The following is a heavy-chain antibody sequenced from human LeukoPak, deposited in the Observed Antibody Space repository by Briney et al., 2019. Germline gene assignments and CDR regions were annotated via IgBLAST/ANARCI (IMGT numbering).Heavy chain of an antibody. Sequence: SETLSPTCTVSGGSISSSSYYWGWIRQPPGKGLEWIGSVYYSGGTYYNPSLKSRVTISVDTSKNQFSLKLSSVTAADTAVYYCARRVRAYYYYIDVWGKGTTVTVSS. V-gene: IGHV4-39*01. J-gene: IGHJ6*03. CDR2: VYYSGGT. CDR1: GGSISSSSYY. CDR3: ARRVRAYYYYIDV.